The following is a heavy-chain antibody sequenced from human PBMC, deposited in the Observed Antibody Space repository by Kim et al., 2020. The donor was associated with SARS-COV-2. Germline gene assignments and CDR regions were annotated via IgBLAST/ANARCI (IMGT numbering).Heavy chain of an antibody. CDR3: ARDHIDLDAFDI. D-gene: IGHD2-21*01. J-gene: IGHJ3*02. V-gene: IGHV1-69*01. Sequence: NYAQDVQGRVNITADESTNTAYMELRSLTSEDTAVYYCARDHIDLDAFDIWGQGTMITVSS.